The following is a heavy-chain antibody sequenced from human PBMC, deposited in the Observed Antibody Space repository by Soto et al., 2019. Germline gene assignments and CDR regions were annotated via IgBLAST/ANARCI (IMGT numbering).Heavy chain of an antibody. CDR2: IYYSGST. D-gene: IGHD6-13*01. CDR1: GGSISSSSYY. V-gene: IGHV4-39*01. J-gene: IGHJ6*02. CDR3: ARHRWAAAGTDYYGMDV. Sequence: SETLSLTCTVSGGSISSSSYYWGWIRQPPGKGLEWIGSIYYSGSTYYNPSLKSRVTISVDTSKNQFSLKLSSVTAADTAVYYCARHRWAAAGTDYYGMDVWGQGTTVTVSS.